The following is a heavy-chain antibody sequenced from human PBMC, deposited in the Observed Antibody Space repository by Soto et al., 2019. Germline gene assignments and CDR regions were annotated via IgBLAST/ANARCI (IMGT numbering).Heavy chain of an antibody. CDR1: GGSFSGYY. D-gene: IGHD6-13*01. CDR2: INHSGST. J-gene: IGHJ5*01. CDR3: ARGSSSWQSFRSFDS. V-gene: IGHV4-34*01. Sequence: SETLSLTCAVYGGSFSGYYWSWIRQPPGKGLEWIGEINHSGSTNYNPSLKSRVTISVDTSKNQFSLKLSSVTAADTAVYYCARGSSSWQSFRSFDSWGQGTLVTVSS.